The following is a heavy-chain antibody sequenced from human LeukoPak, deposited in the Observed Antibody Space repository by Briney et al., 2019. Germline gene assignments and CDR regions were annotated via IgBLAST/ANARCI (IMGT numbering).Heavy chain of an antibody. CDR3: TTDKASYNWNYRSYYYYYMDV. D-gene: IGHD1-7*01. J-gene: IGHJ6*03. CDR2: IKSKTDGGTT. V-gene: IGHV3-15*01. Sequence: GGSLRLSCAASGFTFSNAWMSWVRQAPGKGLEWVGRIKSKTDGGTTDYAAPVKGRFTISRDDSKNTLYLQMNSLKTEDTAVYYCTTDKASYNWNYRSYYYYYMDVWGKGTTVTVSS. CDR1: GFTFSNAW.